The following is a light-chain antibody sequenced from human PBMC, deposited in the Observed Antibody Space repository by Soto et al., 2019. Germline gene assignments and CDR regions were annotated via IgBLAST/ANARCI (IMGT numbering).Light chain of an antibody. J-gene: IGLJ2*01. CDR1: RSNIGAGYD. Sequence: QSVLTKPPSVSRAPGQRVTISCTVSRSNIGAGYDVHWYQQLPGTAPKLLIYGNSNRPSGVPDRFSGTKSGTSASLAITGLQAEDEADYYCQSYHSSLSVYVVFGGGTKLTVL. CDR2: GNS. CDR3: QSYHSSLSVYVV. V-gene: IGLV1-40*01.